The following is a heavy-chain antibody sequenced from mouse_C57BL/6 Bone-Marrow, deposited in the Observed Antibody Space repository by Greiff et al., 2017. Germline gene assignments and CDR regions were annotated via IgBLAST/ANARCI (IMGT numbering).Heavy chain of an antibody. D-gene: IGHD1-1*01. J-gene: IGHJ3*01. CDR1: GFTFSSYA. CDR3: ASPSSPFAY. CDR2: ISDGGSYT. V-gene: IGHV5-4*01. Sequence: EVQLVESGGGLVKPGGSLKLSCAASGFTFSSYAMSWVRQTPEKRLEWVATISDGGSYTYYPDNVKGRFTISRDNAKNNLYLQMSHLKSEDTAMYYCASPSSPFAYWGQGTLVTVSA.